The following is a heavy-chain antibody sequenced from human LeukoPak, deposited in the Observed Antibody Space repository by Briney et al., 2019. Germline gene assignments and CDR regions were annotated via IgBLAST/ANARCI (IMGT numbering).Heavy chain of an antibody. CDR1: GFTFSSYA. V-gene: IGHV3-30*04. J-gene: IGHJ6*03. Sequence: GGSLRLSCAASGFTFSSYAMHWVRQAPGKGLEWVAVISYDGSNKYYADSVKGRFTISRDNARKSLYLQMNSLRVEDTAVYYCTRDQQGPHKYYMDVWGKGTTVTVSS. CDR3: TRDQQGPHKYYMDV. CDR2: ISYDGSNK.